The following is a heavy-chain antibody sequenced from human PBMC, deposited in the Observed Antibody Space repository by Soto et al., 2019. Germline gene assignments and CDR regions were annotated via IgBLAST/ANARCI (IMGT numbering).Heavy chain of an antibody. CDR1: GGTFSSYA. Sequence: QVQLVQSGAEVKKPGSSVKVSCKASGGTFSSYAISWVRQAPGQGLEWMAGTIPIFGTANYAQKFQGRVTITENESTTRAYMELSRLGFEHTGAYYCARVSAAACRNLDNYYGMDVWGRVSTVTVS. CDR3: ARVSAAACRNLDNYYGMDV. V-gene: IGHV1-69*01. J-gene: IGHJ6*02. CDR2: TIPIFGTA. D-gene: IGHD6-13*01.